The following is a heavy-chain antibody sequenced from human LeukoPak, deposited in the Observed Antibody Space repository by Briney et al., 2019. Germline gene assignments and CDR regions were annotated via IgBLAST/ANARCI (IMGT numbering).Heavy chain of an antibody. D-gene: IGHD5/OR15-5a*01. V-gene: IGHV3-30*18. CDR2: ISDDGGNL. J-gene: IGHJ5*02. CDR1: GFTFSSYS. Sequence: GGSLRLSCAASGFTFSSYSMNWVRQAPGKGLEWVAVISDDGGNLHYADSVKGRFTISRDNSKNTLILHMNSLRAEDTAVYYCGKGPGYSVYDNLPHHWGQGTLVTVSS. CDR3: GKGPGYSVYDNLPHH.